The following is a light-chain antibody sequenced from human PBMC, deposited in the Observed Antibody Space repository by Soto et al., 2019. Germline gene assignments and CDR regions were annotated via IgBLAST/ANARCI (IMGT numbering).Light chain of an antibody. J-gene: IGLJ1*01. Sequence: ALTQPASESGSPGQSITISCTGTSSDVGGYHYVSWYQQLPGKAPKLMIYEVTKRPSGVSNRFSGSKSDNTASLTISGLQAEDEADYYCSAYTTRSAVFGTGTKVTVL. V-gene: IGLV2-14*01. CDR2: EVT. CDR3: SAYTTRSAV. CDR1: SSDVGGYHY.